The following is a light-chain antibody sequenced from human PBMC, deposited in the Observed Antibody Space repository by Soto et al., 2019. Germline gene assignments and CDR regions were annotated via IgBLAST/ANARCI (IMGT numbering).Light chain of an antibody. CDR3: SLKTSSAAWV. J-gene: IGLJ3*02. V-gene: IGLV2-18*01. Sequence: QSALTQPPSVSGSPGQSVTISCTGTRSDVGNYDLVSWYQQPPGTAPKLLIYQVSNRPSGVPDRFSGSKPGNTASLTISGLQAEDEADYYCSLKTSSAAWVFGGGTKVTV. CDR1: RSDVGNYDL. CDR2: QVS.